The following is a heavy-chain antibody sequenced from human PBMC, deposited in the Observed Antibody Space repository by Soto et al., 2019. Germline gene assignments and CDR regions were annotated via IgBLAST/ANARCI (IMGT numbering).Heavy chain of an antibody. CDR1: GFPFSSTD. V-gene: IGHV3-23*01. Sequence: GGSLRLSCAASGFPFSSTDMTWVRQAPGKGLEWVSTIDGSGGTTYYADSVKGRFTISRDNSINTVFLQMNSLRADDTALYFCAKNSGLFNTWGQGALVTVSS. J-gene: IGHJ5*02. D-gene: IGHD3-10*01. CDR3: AKNSGLFNT. CDR2: IDGSGGTT.